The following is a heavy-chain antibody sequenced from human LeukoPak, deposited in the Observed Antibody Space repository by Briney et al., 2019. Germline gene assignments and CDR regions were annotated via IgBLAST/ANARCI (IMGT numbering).Heavy chain of an antibody. J-gene: IGHJ2*01. Sequence: SQTLSLTCAVSGGSISSGGYSWSWIRQPPGKGLEWIGYIYHSGSTYYNPSLKGRVTISVDRSKNQFSLKLSSVTAADTAVYYCARRAGYCSGGSCYSAWYFDLWGRGTLVTVSS. D-gene: IGHD2-15*01. CDR2: IYHSGST. V-gene: IGHV4-30-2*01. CDR3: ARRAGYCSGGSCYSAWYFDL. CDR1: GGSISSGGYS.